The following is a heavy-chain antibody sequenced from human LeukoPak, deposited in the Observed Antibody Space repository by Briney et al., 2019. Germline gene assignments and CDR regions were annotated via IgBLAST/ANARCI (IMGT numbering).Heavy chain of an antibody. CDR2: INPSGGST. Sequence: ASVKVSCKASGYTFTSYDINWVRQATGQGLEWMGIINPSGGSTSYAQKFQGRVTLTRDTSTSTVYMELSSLRSEDTAVYYCARDQTYGDYGGIPDYWGQGILVTVS. J-gene: IGHJ4*02. CDR1: GYTFTSYD. CDR3: ARDQTYGDYGGIPDY. V-gene: IGHV1-46*01. D-gene: IGHD4-17*01.